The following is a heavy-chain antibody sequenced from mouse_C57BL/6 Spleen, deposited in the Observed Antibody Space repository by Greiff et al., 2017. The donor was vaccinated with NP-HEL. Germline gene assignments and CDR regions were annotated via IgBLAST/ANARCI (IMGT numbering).Heavy chain of an antibody. V-gene: IGHV1-15*01. Sequence: QVQLKESGAELVRPGASVTLSCKASGYTFTDYEMHWVKQTPVHGLEWIGAIDPETGGTAYNQKFKGKAILTADKSSSTAYMELRSLTSEDSAVYYCTRYPSTTVVDYWGQGTTLTVSS. CDR3: TRYPSTTVVDY. CDR2: IDPETGGT. D-gene: IGHD1-1*01. J-gene: IGHJ2*01. CDR1: GYTFTDYE.